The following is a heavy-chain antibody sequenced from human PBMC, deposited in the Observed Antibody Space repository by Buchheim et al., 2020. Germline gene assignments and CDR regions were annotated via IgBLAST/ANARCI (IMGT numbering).Heavy chain of an antibody. CDR3: ARGRLGYCSSTSCYVTYMDV. J-gene: IGHJ6*03. CDR1: GFTFSDYY. CDR2: ISSSSSYT. Sequence: QVQLVESGGGLVKPGGSLRLSCAASGFTFSDYYMSWIRQAPGKGLEWVSYISSSSSYTNYADSVKGRFTISRDNAQNSLYLQMNSLRAEDTAVYYCARGRLGYCSSTSCYVTYMDVWGKGTT. V-gene: IGHV3-11*05. D-gene: IGHD2-2*01.